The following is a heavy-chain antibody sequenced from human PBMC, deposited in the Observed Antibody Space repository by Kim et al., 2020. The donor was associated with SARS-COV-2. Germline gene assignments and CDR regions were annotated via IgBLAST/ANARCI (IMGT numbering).Heavy chain of an antibody. CDR3: ARHKVGLSIAVAEGSVWFDP. CDR2: IYYSGST. D-gene: IGHD6-19*01. CDR1: GGSISSSSYY. Sequence: SETLSLTCTVSGGSISSSSYYWGWIRQPPGKGLEWIGSIYYSGSTYYNPSLKSRVTISVDTSKNQFSLKLSSVTAADTAVYYCARHKVGLSIAVAEGSVWFDPWGQGTLVTVSS. J-gene: IGHJ5*02. V-gene: IGHV4-39*01.